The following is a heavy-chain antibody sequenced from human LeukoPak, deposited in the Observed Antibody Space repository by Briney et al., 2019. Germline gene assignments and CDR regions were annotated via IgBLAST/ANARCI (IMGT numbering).Heavy chain of an antibody. Sequence: GGSLRLSCAASGFTFSSYAMSWVRQAPGKGLEWVSAISGSGGSTYYADSVKGRFTISRDNSKNTLYLQMNSLRAEDTAVYSCAKGTDYGDAFDIWGQGTMVTVSS. V-gene: IGHV3-23*01. CDR1: GFTFSSYA. CDR2: ISGSGGST. J-gene: IGHJ3*02. CDR3: AKGTDYGDAFDI. D-gene: IGHD4-17*01.